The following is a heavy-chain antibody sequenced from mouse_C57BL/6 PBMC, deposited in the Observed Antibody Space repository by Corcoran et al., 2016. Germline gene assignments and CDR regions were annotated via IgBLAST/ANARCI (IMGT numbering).Heavy chain of an antibody. J-gene: IGHJ2*01. CDR1: GYTFTDYY. CDR3: ARNPLRGYGSSYYFDY. V-gene: IGHV1-19*01. Sequence: EVQLQQSGPVLVKPGASVKMSCKASGYTFTDYYMNWVKQSHGKSLEWIGVINPYNGGTSYNQKFKGKATLTVDKSSSTAYMELNSLTSEDSAVYYCARNPLRGYGSSYYFDYWGQGTTLTVSS. D-gene: IGHD1-1*01. CDR2: INPYNGGT.